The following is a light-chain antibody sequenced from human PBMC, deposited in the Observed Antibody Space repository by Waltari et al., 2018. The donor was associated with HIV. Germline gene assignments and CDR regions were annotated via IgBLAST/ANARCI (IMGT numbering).Light chain of an antibody. CDR2: KDT. CDR3: QSSDDSRPWI. CDR1: VLAKQY. V-gene: IGLV3-25*03. J-gene: IGLJ2*01. Sequence: YELTQAPSMSVSPGQTAKITCSGDVLAKQYAYWYQQKPGQAPVLVMSKDTERPSEIPERFSGSSSGTTVTLTISRVQAEDEADYHCQSSDDSRPWIFGGGTKMTVL.